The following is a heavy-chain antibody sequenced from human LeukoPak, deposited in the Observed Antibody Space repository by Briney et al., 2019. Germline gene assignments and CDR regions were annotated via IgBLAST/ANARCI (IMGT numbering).Heavy chain of an antibody. D-gene: IGHD3-3*01. CDR2: IYYSGST. CDR1: GGSISSSSYY. V-gene: IGHV4-39*01. J-gene: IGHJ4*02. Sequence: SETLSLTCTVSGGSISSSSYYWGWIRQPPGKGLEWIGSIYYSGSTYYNPSLKSRVTISVDTSKNQFSLKLSSVTAADTAVNYCATYDFWSGYFVYWGQGTLVTVSS. CDR3: ATYDFWSGYFVY.